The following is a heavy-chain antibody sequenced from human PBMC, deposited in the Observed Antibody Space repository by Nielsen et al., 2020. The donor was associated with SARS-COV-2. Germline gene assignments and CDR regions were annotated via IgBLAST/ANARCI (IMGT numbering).Heavy chain of an antibody. CDR1: GFTFSSYA. Sequence: GESLKISCAASGFTFSSYAMSWVRQAPGKGLEWVAVISYDGSNKYYADSVKGRFTISRDNSKNTLYLQMNSLRGEDTAVYYCAKDLADSWSDDYSAYYNMDVWGKGTTVTVSS. V-gene: IGHV3-30*18. D-gene: IGHD3-3*01. J-gene: IGHJ6*03. CDR2: ISYDGSNK. CDR3: AKDLADSWSDDYSAYYNMDV.